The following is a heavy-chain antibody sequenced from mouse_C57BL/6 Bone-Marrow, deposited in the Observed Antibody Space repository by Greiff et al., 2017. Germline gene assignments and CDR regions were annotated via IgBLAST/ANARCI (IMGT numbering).Heavy chain of an antibody. CDR1: GYTFTSYW. CDR2: IDPSDSYT. CDR3: ASDYYGRSFDS. Sequence: VQLQQPGAELVRPGTSVKLSCKASGYTFTSYWMHWVKQRPGQGLEWIGVIDPSDSYTNYNQKFKGKATLTVDTSSSTAYMQLSSLTSEDSSVYYCASDYYGRSFDSWGQGATLPV. V-gene: IGHV1-59*01. J-gene: IGHJ2*01. D-gene: IGHD1-1*01.